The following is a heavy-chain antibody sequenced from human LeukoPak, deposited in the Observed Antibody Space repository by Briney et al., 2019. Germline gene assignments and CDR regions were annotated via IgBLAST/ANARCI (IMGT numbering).Heavy chain of an antibody. V-gene: IGHV1-69*13. CDR2: IIPIFGTA. Sequence: ASVKVSCKASGYTFTSYDINWVRQATGQGLEWMGGIIPIFGTANYAQKFQGRVTITADESTSTAYMELSSLRSEDTAVYYCARGRYYYDSSGYFDYWGQGTLVTVSP. CDR1: GYTFTSYD. J-gene: IGHJ4*02. D-gene: IGHD3-22*01. CDR3: ARGRYYYDSSGYFDY.